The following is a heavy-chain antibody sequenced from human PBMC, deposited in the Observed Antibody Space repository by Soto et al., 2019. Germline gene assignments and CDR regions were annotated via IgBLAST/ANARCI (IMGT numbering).Heavy chain of an antibody. CDR3: AKDLNFGSGSARDGFSDY. D-gene: IGHD3-10*01. CDR1: GFTFTNYA. V-gene: IGHV3-23*01. J-gene: IGHJ4*02. CDR2: ISGRGITT. Sequence: EVQLLESGGGLVQPGGSLRLSCAASGFTFTNYAMSWVRQAPGKGLEWFSTISGRGITTYYADSVKGRFTISRDNSKNTLYLQMNSLRAEDTAVYFCAKDLNFGSGSARDGFSDYWGQGTLVTVSS.